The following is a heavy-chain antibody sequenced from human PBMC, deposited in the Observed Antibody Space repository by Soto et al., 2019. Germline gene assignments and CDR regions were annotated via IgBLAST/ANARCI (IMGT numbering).Heavy chain of an antibody. Sequence: QVQLVESGGGVVQPGRSLRLSCAASGFTFSSYGMHWVRQAPGKGLEWVAVIWYDGSNKYYADSVKGRFTISRDNSKNTLYLQMNSLRAEDTAVYYCAREHSWLKHFDYWGQGTLVTVSS. J-gene: IGHJ4*02. CDR1: GFTFSSYG. V-gene: IGHV3-33*01. CDR2: IWYDGSNK. CDR3: AREHSWLKHFDY. D-gene: IGHD2-15*01.